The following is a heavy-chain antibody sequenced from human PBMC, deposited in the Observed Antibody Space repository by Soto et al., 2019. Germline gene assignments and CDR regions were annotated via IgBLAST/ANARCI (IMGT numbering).Heavy chain of an antibody. CDR1: GYTFTSYG. Sequence: ASVKVSCQASGYTFTSYGISWVRQAPGQGREWMGWISAYNGNTNYAQKLQCRLTMTTETYTSPAYMELRSLRSDDTAVYYCARVRRSIFGVANNAFDIWGQGTMVTVSS. V-gene: IGHV1-18*01. CDR2: ISAYNGNT. J-gene: IGHJ3*02. CDR3: ARVRRSIFGVANNAFDI. D-gene: IGHD3-3*01.